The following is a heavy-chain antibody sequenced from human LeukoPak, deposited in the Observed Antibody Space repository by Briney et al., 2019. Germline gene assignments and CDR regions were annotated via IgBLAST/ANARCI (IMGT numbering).Heavy chain of an antibody. CDR3: ATDYSYGFLDY. V-gene: IGHV3-11*01. CDR1: GFTFSDYY. Sequence: GGSLRLSCAASGFTFSDYYMSWIRQAPGKGLEWVSYISSSGSTIYYADSVKGRFTISRDNAKNSLYLQMNSLRAEDTAVYYCATDYSYGFLDYWGQGTLVTVSS. D-gene: IGHD5-18*01. CDR2: ISSSGSTI. J-gene: IGHJ4*02.